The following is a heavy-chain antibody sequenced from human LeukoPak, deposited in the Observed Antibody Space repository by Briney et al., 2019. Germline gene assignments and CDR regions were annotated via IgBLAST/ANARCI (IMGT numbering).Heavy chain of an antibody. J-gene: IGHJ6*02. CDR2: ISWNSGSI. D-gene: IGHD6-19*01. V-gene: IGHV3-9*01. CDR1: GLTFDVYA. Sequence: SLRPSCAASGLTFDVYAMHWVRQAPGKGLEWVSGISWNSGSIGYADSVKGRFTISRDNAKNSLYLQMNSLRAEDTALYYCAKVPVAGTNYYYYGMDVWGQGTTVTVSS. CDR3: AKVPVAGTNYYYYGMDV.